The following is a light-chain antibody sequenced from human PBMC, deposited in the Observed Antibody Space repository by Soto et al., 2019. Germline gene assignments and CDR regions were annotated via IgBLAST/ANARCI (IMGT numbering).Light chain of an antibody. CDR2: GAS. CDR1: QSVSRSY. Sequence: PGERATLSCRASQSVSRSYLAWYQQKTGQAPRLLIYGASGRATGITDRFSGSVSGTDFTLTISRLEPEDFAVYYCQQYGSSPPVTFGQGTRLEIK. CDR3: QQYGSSPPVT. J-gene: IGKJ5*01. V-gene: IGKV3-20*01.